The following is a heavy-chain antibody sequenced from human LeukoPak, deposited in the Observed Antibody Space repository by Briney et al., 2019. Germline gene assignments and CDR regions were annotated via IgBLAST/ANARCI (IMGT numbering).Heavy chain of an antibody. J-gene: IGHJ4*02. V-gene: IGHV3-23*01. CDR3: AKDRGDYYGSGSYDY. CDR1: VFTFSSYS. Sequence: GGSLRLSCAASVFTFSSYSMNWVRQAPGKGLEWVSAISGSGGSTYYADSVKGRFTISRDNSKNTLYLQMNSLRAEDTGVYYCAKDRGDYYGSGSYDYWGQGTLVTVSS. D-gene: IGHD3-10*01. CDR2: ISGSGGST.